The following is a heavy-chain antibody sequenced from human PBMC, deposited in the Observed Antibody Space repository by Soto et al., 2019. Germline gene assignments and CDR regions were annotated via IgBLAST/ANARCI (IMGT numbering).Heavy chain of an antibody. Sequence: PSESLSLTCTVSGGSINSYDGSWIRQPPGMGLEWIGEINHSGSTYYNPSLKSRVTISVDTSKNQFSLKLSSVTAADTAVYYCARGRGTGRWLAYFDYWGQGTLVTVSS. CDR2: INHSGST. D-gene: IGHD6-19*01. CDR3: ARGRGTGRWLAYFDY. V-gene: IGHV4-34*01. J-gene: IGHJ4*02. CDR1: GGSINSYD.